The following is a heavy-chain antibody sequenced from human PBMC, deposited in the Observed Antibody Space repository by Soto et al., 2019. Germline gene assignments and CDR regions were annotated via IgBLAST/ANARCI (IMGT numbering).Heavy chain of an antibody. CDR2: IHHTGST. V-gene: IGHV4-39*01. CDR3: ARLGYDSNAYYDDIDY. J-gene: IGHJ4*02. Sequence: ANPSITCTVSGESRGNGSYSYALFPLPQVKGLEWIESIHHTGSTHYNPSLESRATISVDTSKNQFSLRLSSVTAADTALYSCARLGYDSNAYYDDIDYCGQG. CDR1: GESRGNGSYS. D-gene: IGHD3-22*01.